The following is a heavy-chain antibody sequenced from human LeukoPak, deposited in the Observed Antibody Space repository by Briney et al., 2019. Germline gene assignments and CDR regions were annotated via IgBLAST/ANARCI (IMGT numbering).Heavy chain of an antibody. Sequence: ASVTVSFKASGGTFSSYAISWVRQAPGQGLEWMGGIIPIFGTANYAQKFQGRVTITTDESTSTAYMELSSLRSEDTAVYYCARVIAARPIRFDPWGQGTLVTVSS. CDR2: IIPIFGTA. D-gene: IGHD6-6*01. CDR1: GGTFSSYA. CDR3: ARVIAARPIRFDP. V-gene: IGHV1-69*05. J-gene: IGHJ5*02.